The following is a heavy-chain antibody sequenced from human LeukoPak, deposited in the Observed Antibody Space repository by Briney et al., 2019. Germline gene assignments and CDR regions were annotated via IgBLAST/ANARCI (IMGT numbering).Heavy chain of an antibody. Sequence: GASVKVSCKASGYTFTSYGISWVRQAPGQGLEWMGWISAYNGNTNYAQKLQGRVTMTTDTSTSTAYMELRSLRSDDTAVYYCARDAGAGYYYYGMDVWGQGTTVTVSS. CDR1: GYTFTSYG. D-gene: IGHD3-10*01. CDR3: ARDAGAGYYYYGMDV. J-gene: IGHJ6*02. V-gene: IGHV1-18*01. CDR2: ISAYNGNT.